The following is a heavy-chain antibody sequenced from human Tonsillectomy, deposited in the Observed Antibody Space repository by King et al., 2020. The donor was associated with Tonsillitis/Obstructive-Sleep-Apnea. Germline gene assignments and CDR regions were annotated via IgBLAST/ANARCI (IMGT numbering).Heavy chain of an antibody. Sequence: VQLVESGAEVKKPGASVKVSCKASGYTFTDYYMHWVRQAPGQGLEWMGRIALNDGDTDYEEKFQGRVTMTRDTSTSTAYMELSGLRSEDTAEYYCTRDFWSGYLRGYYLDVWGKGTTVTVSS. CDR3: TRDFWSGYLRGYYLDV. V-gene: IGHV1-2*06. J-gene: IGHJ6*04. CDR2: IALNDGDT. CDR1: GYTFTDYY. D-gene: IGHD3-3*01.